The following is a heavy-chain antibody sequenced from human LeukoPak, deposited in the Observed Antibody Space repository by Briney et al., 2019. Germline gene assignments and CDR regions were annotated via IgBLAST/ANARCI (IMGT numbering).Heavy chain of an antibody. CDR3: ARDRGTELSNDAFDI. J-gene: IGHJ3*02. D-gene: IGHD1-14*01. Sequence: GGSLGLYCAASGFTFDDYGMSWVRQAPGKGLEWVSGINWNGGSTGYADSVKGRFTISRDNAKNSLYLQMNSLRAEDTALYYCARDRGTELSNDAFDIWGQGTMVTVSS. CDR1: GFTFDDYG. V-gene: IGHV3-20*04. CDR2: INWNGGST.